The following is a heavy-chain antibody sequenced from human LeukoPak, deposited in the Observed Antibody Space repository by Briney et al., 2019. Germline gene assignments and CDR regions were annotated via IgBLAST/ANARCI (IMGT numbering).Heavy chain of an antibody. D-gene: IGHD3-3*01. CDR3: AKLPRRGSYYDFWSGGDAFDI. V-gene: IGHV3-53*05. CDR1: GFTVSSNY. Sequence: GGSLRLSCAASGFTVSSNYMSWVRQAPGKGLEWVSVIYSGGSTYYADSVKGRFTISRDNSKNTLYLQMNSLRAEDTAVYYCAKLPRRGSYYDFWSGGDAFDIWGQGTMVTVSS. CDR2: IYSGGST. J-gene: IGHJ3*02.